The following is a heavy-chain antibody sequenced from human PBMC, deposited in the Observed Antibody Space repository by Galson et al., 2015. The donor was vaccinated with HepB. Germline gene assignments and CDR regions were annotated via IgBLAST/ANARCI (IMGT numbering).Heavy chain of an antibody. CDR1: GFTFSSYE. J-gene: IGHJ4*02. V-gene: IGHV3-48*03. CDR2: ISKSGWTT. CDR3: ARDPGIAAAGTNVDY. D-gene: IGHD6-13*01. Sequence: SLRLSCAASGFTFSSYEMNWVRQAPGKGLEWVSYISKSGWTTYYADSVKGRFTISRDNAKNSLYLQMNRLRAEDTAVCYCARDPGIAAAGTNVDYWGQGILVTVSS.